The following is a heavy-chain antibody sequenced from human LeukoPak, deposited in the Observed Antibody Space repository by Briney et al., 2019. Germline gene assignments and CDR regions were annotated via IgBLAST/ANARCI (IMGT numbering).Heavy chain of an antibody. V-gene: IGHV1-8*01. Sequence: ASVKVSCKASGYTFTSCDINWVRQATGQGLEWMGWMNPNSGNTGYAQKFQGRVTMTRNTSISTAYMELSSLRSEDTAVYYCARRASISRRSYYYGMDVWGQGTTVTVSS. D-gene: IGHD1-26*01. CDR3: ARRASISRRSYYYGMDV. J-gene: IGHJ6*02. CDR1: GYTFTSCD. CDR2: MNPNSGNT.